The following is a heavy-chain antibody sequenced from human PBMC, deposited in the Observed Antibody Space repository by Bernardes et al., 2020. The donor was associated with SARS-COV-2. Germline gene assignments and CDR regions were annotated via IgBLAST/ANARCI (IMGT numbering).Heavy chain of an antibody. CDR1: GGSISSYY. D-gene: IGHD3-16*02. Sequence: LSLTCTVSGGSISSYYWSWIRQPPGKGLEWIGYIYYSGSTNYNPSPKSRVTISVDTSKNQFSLKLSSVTAADTAVYYCARAIGMITFGGVIVTADFDLWGRGTLVTVSS. J-gene: IGHJ2*01. CDR2: IYYSGST. V-gene: IGHV4-59*01. CDR3: ARAIGMITFGGVIVTADFDL.